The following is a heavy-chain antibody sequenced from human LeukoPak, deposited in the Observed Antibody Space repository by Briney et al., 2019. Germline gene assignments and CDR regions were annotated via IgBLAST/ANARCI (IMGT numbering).Heavy chain of an antibody. CDR3: ARTPHYDNSGSHYYYGMDV. J-gene: IGHJ6*02. Sequence: SETLSLTCAVYGGSFGGYYWSWIRQPPGKGLEWIGEINHSVSTNYNPSLKSRVTISVDTSKNQFSLKLSSVTAADTAGYYCARTPHYDNSGSHYYYGMDVWGQGTTVSASS. D-gene: IGHD3-22*01. V-gene: IGHV4-34*01. CDR2: INHSVST. CDR1: GGSFGGYY.